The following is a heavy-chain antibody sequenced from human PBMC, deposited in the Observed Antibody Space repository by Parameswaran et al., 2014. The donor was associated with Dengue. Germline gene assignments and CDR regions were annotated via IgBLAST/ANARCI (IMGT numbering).Heavy chain of an antibody. CDR3: AVRQYCSSTSCFEELRGWFDP. D-gene: IGHD2-2*01. Sequence: VRQAPGKGLEWVSLITGDGGSTYYADSVKGRFTISRDNSKNSLSLQMNSLRTEDTAFYYCAVRQYCSSTSCFEELRGWFDPWGQGTLVTVSS. J-gene: IGHJ5*02. CDR2: ITGDGGST. V-gene: IGHV3-43*02.